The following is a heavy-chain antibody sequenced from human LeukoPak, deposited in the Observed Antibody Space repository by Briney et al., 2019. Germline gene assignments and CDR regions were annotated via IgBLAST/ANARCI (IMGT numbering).Heavy chain of an antibody. V-gene: IGHV1-2*02. D-gene: IGHD3-22*01. Sequence: ASVKVSCKASGYTFTGYYMHWVRQAPGQGLEWMGWINPNSGGTNYAQKFQGRVTMTRDTSISTAYMELSRLRSDDTAVYYCARGRFRDSILNWFDPWGQGTLVTASS. CDR1: GYTFTGYY. CDR3: ARGRFRDSILNWFDP. J-gene: IGHJ5*02. CDR2: INPNSGGT.